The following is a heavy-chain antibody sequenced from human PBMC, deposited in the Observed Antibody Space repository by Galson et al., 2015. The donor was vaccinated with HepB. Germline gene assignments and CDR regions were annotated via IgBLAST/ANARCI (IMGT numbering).Heavy chain of an antibody. CDR1: GYTFNTYG. CDR3: ARDTSYGVLIAHDAFDI. J-gene: IGHJ3*02. Sequence: SVKVSCKASGYTFNTYGISWVRQAPGQGLEWMGWISAYNGNTNYAQKVQGRVTTTTDTSTSTAYMELRSLRSDDTAVYYCARDTSYGVLIAHDAFDIWGQGTMVTVSS. V-gene: IGHV1-18*01. D-gene: IGHD3-3*01. CDR2: ISAYNGNT.